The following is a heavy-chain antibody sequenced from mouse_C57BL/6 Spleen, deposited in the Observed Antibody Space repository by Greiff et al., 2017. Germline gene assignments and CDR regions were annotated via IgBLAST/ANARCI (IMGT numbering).Heavy chain of an antibody. CDR3: AREDLLYYFDN. CDR2: IYPGSGNT. CDR1: GYTFTDYY. Sequence: VQLQQSGAELVRPGASVKLSCKASGYTFTDYYINWVKQRPGQGLEWIARIYPGSGNTYYNEKFKGKATLTAEKSSSTAYMQLSSLTSEDSAVYFCAREDLLYYFDNWGQDTTLTVSS. J-gene: IGHJ2*01. V-gene: IGHV1-76*01.